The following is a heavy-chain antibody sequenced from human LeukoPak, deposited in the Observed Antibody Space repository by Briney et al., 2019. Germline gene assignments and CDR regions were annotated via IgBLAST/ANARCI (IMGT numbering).Heavy chain of an antibody. CDR3: ARDGRKVITSGWYYFDC. CDR2: IYSGGST. Sequence: GGSLRLSCAASGFTVSSNYMSWVRQAPGKGLEWVSVIYSGGSTYYADSVKGRFTISRDNPKNTLYLQMNNLRAEDTAVYYCARDGRKVITSGWYYFDCWGQGTLVTVSS. CDR1: GFTVSSNY. D-gene: IGHD6-19*01. V-gene: IGHV3-53*01. J-gene: IGHJ4*02.